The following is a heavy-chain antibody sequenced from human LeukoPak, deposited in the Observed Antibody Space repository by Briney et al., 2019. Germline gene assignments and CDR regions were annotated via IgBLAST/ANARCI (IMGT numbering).Heavy chain of an antibody. V-gene: IGHV1-2*06. Sequence: ASVSVSCTSSGYPFTGHYMHWVRQAPGQGLEWMGRIKPITGDTNYAQKFQGRVSLTRDTSARTAYMDLSSLRFDDTAVYYCARDHTYYYDSSRYIDDAFDIWGQGTLVTVFS. CDR3: ARDHTYYYDSSRYIDDAFDI. CDR1: GYPFTGHY. CDR2: IKPITGDT. D-gene: IGHD3-22*01. J-gene: IGHJ3*02.